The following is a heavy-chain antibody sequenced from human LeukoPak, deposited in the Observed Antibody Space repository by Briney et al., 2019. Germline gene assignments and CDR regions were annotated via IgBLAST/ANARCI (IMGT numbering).Heavy chain of an antibody. CDR3: ARLSQTPDYYSNGGYYYLGY. D-gene: IGHD3-22*01. CDR1: RYTFTSYD. V-gene: IGHV1-8*01. Sequence: ASAKVSCKASRYTFTSYDINWVREAAGQRLEWMGWMNPNTGRTGFAQKFQGRLTMTRDASISTAYIELSSLRSDDTAVYYCARLSQTPDYYSNGGYYYLGYWGQGTPVTVSS. CDR2: MNPNTGRT. J-gene: IGHJ4*02.